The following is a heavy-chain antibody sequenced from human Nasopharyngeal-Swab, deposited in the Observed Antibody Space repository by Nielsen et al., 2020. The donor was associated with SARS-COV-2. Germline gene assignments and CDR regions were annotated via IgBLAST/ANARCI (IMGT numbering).Heavy chain of an antibody. CDR1: GFTFSNAW. Sequence: GESLKISCAASGFTFSNAWMSWVRQAPGKGLEWVSVISGSDHTTYYADSVKGRFTISRDNSKNTVNLQMNSLRVEDTAIYYCAKDRDSGDDSDDYYHYYGMDVWGQGTTVTVSS. J-gene: IGHJ6*02. CDR3: AKDRDSGDDSDDYYHYYGMDV. CDR2: ISGSDHTT. D-gene: IGHD5-12*01. V-gene: IGHV3-23*01.